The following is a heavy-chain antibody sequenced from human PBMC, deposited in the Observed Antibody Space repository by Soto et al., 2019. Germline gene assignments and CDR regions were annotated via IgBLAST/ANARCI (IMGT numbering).Heavy chain of an antibody. V-gene: IGHV4-34*01. CDR1: GGSFSGYY. CDR2: INHSGST. D-gene: IGHD5-12*01. CDR3: ASPGGWLRFGNWFDP. Sequence: SETLSLTCAVDGGSFSGYYWSWIRQPPGKGLEWIGEINHSGSTNYNPSLKSRVTISVDTSKNQFSLKLSSVTAADTAVYYCASPGGWLRFGNWFDPWGQGTLVTVSS. J-gene: IGHJ5*02.